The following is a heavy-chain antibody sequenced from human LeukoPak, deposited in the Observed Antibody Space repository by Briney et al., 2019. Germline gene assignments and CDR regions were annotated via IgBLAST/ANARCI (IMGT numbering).Heavy chain of an antibody. D-gene: IGHD2-15*01. CDR1: GGSISSYD. Sequence: PSETLSLPCTVPGGSISSYDRSWIRQTPGKGLELIWYIYTSGSTNYNPSLKRQVTISVDTSKNQFSLKLSSVTAADTAVYYWATIPLHGVVAAGYWGQGTLATVSS. J-gene: IGHJ4*02. V-gene: IGHV4-4*09. CDR3: ATIPLHGVVAAGY. CDR2: IYTSGST.